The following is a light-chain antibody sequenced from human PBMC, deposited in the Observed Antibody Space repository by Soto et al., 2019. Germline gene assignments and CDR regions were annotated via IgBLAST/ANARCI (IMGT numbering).Light chain of an antibody. CDR2: VVN. CDR3: TSYAGGNNV. V-gene: IGLV2-8*01. Sequence: QSALTQPPSASGSPGQSVTISCTGTSSDVGGYNYVSWYQQHPGKVPKLMVYVVNNRPSGVPDLFSGSKSGNTASLTVSGLQAEEEADYYCTSYAGGNNVFGTGTKLTVL. CDR1: SSDVGGYNY. J-gene: IGLJ1*01.